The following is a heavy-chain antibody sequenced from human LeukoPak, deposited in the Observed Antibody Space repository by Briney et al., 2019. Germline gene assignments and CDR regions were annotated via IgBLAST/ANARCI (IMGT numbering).Heavy chain of an antibody. CDR2: IIPILGIA. V-gene: IGHV1-69*04. D-gene: IGHD5-12*01. CDR3: ARLATRDGYNLP. Sequence: SVKVSCKASGGTFSSYAISWVRQAPGQGLEWMGRIIPILGIANYAQKFQGRVTITTDKSTSTAYMELSSLRSEDTAVYYCARLATRDGYNLPWGQGTLVTVSS. J-gene: IGHJ5*02. CDR1: GGTFSSYA.